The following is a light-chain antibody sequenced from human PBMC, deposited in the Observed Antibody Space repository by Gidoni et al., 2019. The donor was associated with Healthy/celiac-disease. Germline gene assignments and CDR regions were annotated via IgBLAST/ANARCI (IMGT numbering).Light chain of an antibody. V-gene: IGLV1-40*01. CDR3: QSYDSSLSAYVV. CDR1: SSNIGAGYD. Sequence: QSVLTQPPSVSRAPGPRVPISCTGSSSNIGAGYDVHWYQQLPGTAPKLPLYGNSNRPSGVPDRFSGSKSGTSASLAITGLQAEDEADYYCQSYDSSLSAYVVFGGGTKLTVL. CDR2: GNS. J-gene: IGLJ2*01.